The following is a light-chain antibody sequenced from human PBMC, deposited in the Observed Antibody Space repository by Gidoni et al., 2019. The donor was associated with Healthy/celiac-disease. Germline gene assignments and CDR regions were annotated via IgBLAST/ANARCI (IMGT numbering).Light chain of an antibody. V-gene: IGKV3-15*01. CDR3: QQSNNWPPT. CDR1: QSVSSN. Sequence: EIVMTQSPPTLSVSPGERATLSCRASQSVSSNLAWYQQKPGQAPRLLIYGASTRATGIPARFSGSGSGTEFTLTISSLQSEDFAVYYCQQSNNWPPTFGQGTKVEIK. CDR2: GAS. J-gene: IGKJ1*01.